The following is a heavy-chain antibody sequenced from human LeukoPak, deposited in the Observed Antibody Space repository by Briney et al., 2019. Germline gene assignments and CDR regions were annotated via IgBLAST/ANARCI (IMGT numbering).Heavy chain of an antibody. CDR3: ATLLTGDAFDI. J-gene: IGHJ3*02. Sequence: PSETLSLTCAVSGYSISSGYYWGWIRQPPGKGLEWIGSIYHSGSTYYNPSLKSRVTISVDTSRNQFSLKLSSVTAADTAVYYCATLLTGDAFDIWGQGTMVTVSS. V-gene: IGHV4-38-2*01. D-gene: IGHD7-27*01. CDR1: GYSISSGYY. CDR2: IYHSGST.